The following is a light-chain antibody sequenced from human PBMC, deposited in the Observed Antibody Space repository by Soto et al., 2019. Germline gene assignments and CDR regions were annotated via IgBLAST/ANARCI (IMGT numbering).Light chain of an antibody. Sequence: EIVMTQSPATLSVSPGERATLSCGASQSVSSNLAWYQQKPGQAPRLLIYGASTRATGIPARFSGSGSGTEFTLTISRLEPEDFAIYYCQQYGSSPRTFGQGTKVEIK. CDR1: QSVSSN. J-gene: IGKJ1*01. CDR3: QQYGSSPRT. V-gene: IGKV3-15*01. CDR2: GAS.